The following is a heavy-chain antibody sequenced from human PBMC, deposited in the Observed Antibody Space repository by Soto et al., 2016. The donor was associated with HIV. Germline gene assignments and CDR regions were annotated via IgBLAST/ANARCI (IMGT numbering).Heavy chain of an antibody. D-gene: IGHD3-10*01. CDR3: ARDLYEGFGGPNY. J-gene: IGHJ4*02. Sequence: QVQLVQSGAEVKKPGASVKVSCKASGGTFSNYGVSWVRQAPGQGLEWMGGIIPTFDTANYGQKFQDRVTFTADESTSTAYMELSGLRSDDTAVYYCARDLYEGFGGPNYWGQGTLVTVSS. CDR2: IIPTFDTA. V-gene: IGHV1-69*01. CDR1: GGTFSNYG.